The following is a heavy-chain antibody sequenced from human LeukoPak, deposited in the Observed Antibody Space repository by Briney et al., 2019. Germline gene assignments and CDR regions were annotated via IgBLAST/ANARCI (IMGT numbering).Heavy chain of an antibody. V-gene: IGHV5-51*01. CDR3: ARLLEDLLGATDY. D-gene: IGHD1-26*01. CDR1: GYSFTSYW. Sequence: GESLQISCKGSGYSFTSYWIGWERQMPGKGLEWMGIIYPGDSDTRYSPSFQGQVTISADKSISTAYLQWSSLKASDTAMYYCARLLEDLLGATDYWGQGTLVTVSS. J-gene: IGHJ4*02. CDR2: IYPGDSDT.